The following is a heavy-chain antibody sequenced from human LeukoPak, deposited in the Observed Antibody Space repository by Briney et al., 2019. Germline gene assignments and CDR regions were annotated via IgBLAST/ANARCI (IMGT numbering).Heavy chain of an antibody. CDR1: GFTFSSYA. Sequence: GSLRLSCAASGFTFSSYAMTWVRQAPGEGLECVSSISPSGGDTYYADSVQGRFTISRDDSKNTLYLQMNRLRAEDTALYYCAKAATFYYGSDLWGQGILVAVSS. CDR2: ISPSGGDT. D-gene: IGHD3-10*01. CDR3: AKAATFYYGSDL. V-gene: IGHV3-23*01. J-gene: IGHJ4*02.